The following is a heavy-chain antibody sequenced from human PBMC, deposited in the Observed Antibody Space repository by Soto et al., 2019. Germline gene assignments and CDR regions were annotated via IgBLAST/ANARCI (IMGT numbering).Heavy chain of an antibody. CDR2: VSHSGNT. V-gene: IGHV4-34*01. CDR1: GGSFTGHF. Sequence: PSETLSLTCTVSGGSFTGHFWSWVRQPPGKGLEWIGEVSHSGNTKYYPSLRSRVTLSVDTSKNQFSLKLLSVTTADTAVYFCAAGEASSRNLAPYYLDFWGQGTLVTVSS. J-gene: IGHJ4*02. CDR3: AAGEASSRNLAPYYLDF. D-gene: IGHD6-13*01.